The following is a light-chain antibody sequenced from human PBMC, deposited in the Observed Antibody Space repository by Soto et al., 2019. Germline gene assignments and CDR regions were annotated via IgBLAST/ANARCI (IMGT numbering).Light chain of an antibody. CDR3: QQYDNSPLT. CDR2: GAS. CDR1: QSVSSSY. J-gene: IGKJ4*01. V-gene: IGKV3-20*01. Sequence: EIVLTQSPGTLSLSPGERATLSCRASQSVSSSYLAWYQQKPGQAPRLLIYGASSRATGIPDRFSGSGSGTDFTLTISRLEPEDFAVYYCQQYDNSPLTFGGGTKADIK.